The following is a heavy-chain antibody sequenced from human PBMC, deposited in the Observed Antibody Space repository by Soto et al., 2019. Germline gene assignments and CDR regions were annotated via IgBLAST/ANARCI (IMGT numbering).Heavy chain of an antibody. Sequence: PSETLSLTCTVSGGSVSSGSYYWSWIRQPPGKGLEWIGYIYYSGSTNYNPSLRSRVTISVDTSKNQFSLKLSSVTAADTAVYYCARESGDCTNGVCYNWFDPWGQGTLVTAPQ. CDR2: IYYSGST. V-gene: IGHV4-61*01. D-gene: IGHD2-8*01. J-gene: IGHJ5*02. CDR1: GGSVSSGSYY. CDR3: ARESGDCTNGVCYNWFDP.